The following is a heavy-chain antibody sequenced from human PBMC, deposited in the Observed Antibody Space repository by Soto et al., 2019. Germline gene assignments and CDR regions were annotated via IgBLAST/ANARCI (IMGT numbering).Heavy chain of an antibody. CDR2: ISGSGGST. CDR3: AKGVDYGGNSGALDI. Sequence: GGSLRLCCAASGFTFSSYAMSWVRQAPGKGLEWVSAISGSGGSTSYADSVKGRFTISRDNSKNTLYLQMNRLRAEDTAVYYCAKGVDYGGNSGALDIWGQGPMGTVSS. CDR1: GFTFSSYA. J-gene: IGHJ3*02. D-gene: IGHD4-17*01. V-gene: IGHV3-23*01.